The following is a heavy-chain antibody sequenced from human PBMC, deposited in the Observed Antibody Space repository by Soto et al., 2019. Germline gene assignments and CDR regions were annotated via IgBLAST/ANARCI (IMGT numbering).Heavy chain of an antibody. V-gene: IGHV1-18*04. CDR2: ISAYNGNT. CDR3: ARAIYATDTNLDY. J-gene: IGHJ4*02. CDR1: GYTLTSDV. D-gene: IGHD2-2*01. Sequence: APVKVYLKASGYTLTSDVSSWVRQTPGQGLEWMGWISAYNGNTNYAQKLQGRVTMTPDTSTSTAYMELRSLISDDTAVFYCARAIYATDTNLDYWGKGTLVTVSS.